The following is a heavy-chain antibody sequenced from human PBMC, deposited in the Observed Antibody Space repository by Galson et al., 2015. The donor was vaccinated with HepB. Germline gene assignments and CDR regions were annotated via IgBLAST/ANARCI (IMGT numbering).Heavy chain of an antibody. Sequence: SLRLSCAASGIRFSKASLTWVRQAPGKGLEWVGRIKGKSDGGTTDYAAPMKGRFTISRDDSENTMYLQMNSLRAEDTAVYYCTTVSHDIGGYYFSHAFGIWGQGTMVTVSS. CDR2: IKGKSDGGTT. J-gene: IGHJ3*02. CDR1: GIRFSKAS. V-gene: IGHV3-15*01. D-gene: IGHD3-22*01. CDR3: TTVSHDIGGYYFSHAFGI.